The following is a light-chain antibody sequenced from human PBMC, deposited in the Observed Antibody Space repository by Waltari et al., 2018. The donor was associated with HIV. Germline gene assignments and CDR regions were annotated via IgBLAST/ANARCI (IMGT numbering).Light chain of an antibody. CDR2: EVS. CDR1: SSDIGDYNY. CDR3: SSYTSSATGV. Sequence: QSALTQPAPVSGSPGQSNTISCTGTSSDIGDYNYVPWYQQYPGKAPKLMIYEVSNRPSGVSNRFSGSKSGNTASLTISGLQAEDEADYYCSSYTSSATGVFGGGTKLTVL. V-gene: IGLV2-14*01. J-gene: IGLJ2*01.